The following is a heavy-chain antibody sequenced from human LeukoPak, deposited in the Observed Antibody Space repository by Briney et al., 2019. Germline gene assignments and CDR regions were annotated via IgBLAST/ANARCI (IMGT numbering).Heavy chain of an antibody. Sequence: SQALSLTCTVSGGSISSGGYYWSWIRQHPGKGLEWIGYIHYSGSTYYNPSLKSRVTISVNTSKNQFSLKLSSVTAADTAVYYCARVRGGTWGYSSSWRPCYFDYWGQGTLVTVSS. J-gene: IGHJ4*02. V-gene: IGHV4-31*03. D-gene: IGHD6-13*01. CDR3: ARVRGGTWGYSSSWRPCYFDY. CDR1: GGSISSGGYY. CDR2: IHYSGST.